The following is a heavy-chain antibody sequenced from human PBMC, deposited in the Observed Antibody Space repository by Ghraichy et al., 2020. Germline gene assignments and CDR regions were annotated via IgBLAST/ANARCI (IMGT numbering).Heavy chain of an antibody. V-gene: IGHV4-59*01. D-gene: IGHD4-11*01. CDR2: IYYSGST. Sequence: SQTLSLTCTVSGGSISSYYWSWIRQPPGKGLEWIGYIYYSGSTNYNPSLKSRVTISVDTSKNQFSLKLSSVTAADTAVYYCARDRGTTVTSSSFSYGMDVWGQGTTVTVSS. J-gene: IGHJ6*02. CDR3: ARDRGTTVTSSSFSYGMDV. CDR1: GGSISSYY.